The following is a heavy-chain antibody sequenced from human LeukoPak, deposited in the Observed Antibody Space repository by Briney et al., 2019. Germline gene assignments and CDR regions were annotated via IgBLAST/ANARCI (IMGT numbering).Heavy chain of an antibody. J-gene: IGHJ6*02. Sequence: GGSLRLSCAAPGFIFSNYAITWVRQAPGKGLEYISSITDSGGSAYYADSVKGRFTLSRDNSRDTLYLHLNSLRAEDTALYYCAKGGLGQASGLDVWGQGTTVIVSS. V-gene: IGHV3-23*01. CDR2: ITDSGGSA. CDR3: AKGGLGQASGLDV. CDR1: GFIFSNYA. D-gene: IGHD3-10*01.